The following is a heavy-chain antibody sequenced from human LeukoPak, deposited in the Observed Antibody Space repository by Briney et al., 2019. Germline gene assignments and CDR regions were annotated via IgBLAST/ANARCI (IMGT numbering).Heavy chain of an antibody. V-gene: IGHV3-53*01. CDR2: IYSDSIT. J-gene: IGHJ4*02. D-gene: IGHD4-11*01. CDR3: VRDSTTFRFGY. CDR1: GFAVSGNY. Sequence: GGSLRLSCAVSGFAVSGNYMSWVRQAPGKGLEWVSIIYSDSITHYKDSVKGRFTISRDNSKNMLYLQMNSLRADDTAVYYCVRDSTTFRFGYWGQGTLVTVSS.